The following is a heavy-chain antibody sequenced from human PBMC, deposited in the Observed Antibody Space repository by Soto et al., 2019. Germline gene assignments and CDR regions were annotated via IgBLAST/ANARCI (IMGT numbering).Heavy chain of an antibody. CDR2: IFYSGTT. CDR3: ARRGTVIGVYYYYGMDV. J-gene: IGHJ6*02. V-gene: IGHV4-31*03. Sequence: SETLSLTCTVSGGSISSGGYYWSWSRQHPGKGLEWIGYIFYSGTTYYNPSLKSRVTISVDTSKNQFALKLSSVTAADTAVYYCARRGTVIGVYYYYGMDVWGQGTTVT. CDR1: GGSISSGGYY. D-gene: IGHD4-17*01.